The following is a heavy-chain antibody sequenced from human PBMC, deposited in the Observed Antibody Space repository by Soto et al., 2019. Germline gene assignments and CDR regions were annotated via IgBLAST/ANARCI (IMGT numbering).Heavy chain of an antibody. J-gene: IGHJ5*02. V-gene: IGHV4-59*01. CDR3: ARAVQSWFDP. CDR1: GGSFTNYY. CDR2: IYYSGST. Sequence: PSETLSLTCTVSGGSFTNYYWSWIRQPPGKGLEWIGYIYYSGSTNYNPSLKSRVTISVDTSKNQFSLKLSSVTAADTAVYYCARAVQSWFDPWGQGTLVTVSS.